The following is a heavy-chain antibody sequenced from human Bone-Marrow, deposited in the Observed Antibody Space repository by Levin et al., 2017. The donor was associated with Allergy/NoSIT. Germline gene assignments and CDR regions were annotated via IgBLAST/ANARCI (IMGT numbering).Heavy chain of an antibody. J-gene: IGHJ6*03. CDR3: ARDLSARFPSVEDYYYYYMDV. CDR2: IYSGGST. CDR1: GFTVSSNY. Sequence: GGSLRLSCAASGFTVSSNYMSWVRQAPGKGLEWVSVIYSGGSTYYADSVKGRFTISRDNSKNTLYLQMNSLRAEDTAVYYCARDLSARFPSVEDYYYYYMDVWGKGTTVTVSS. V-gene: IGHV3-53*01. D-gene: IGHD3-10*01.